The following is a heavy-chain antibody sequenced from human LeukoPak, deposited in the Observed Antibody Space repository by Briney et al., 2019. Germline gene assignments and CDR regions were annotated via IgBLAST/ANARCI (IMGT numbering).Heavy chain of an antibody. CDR3: AKDAYGSTMITSFQH. Sequence: GGSLRLSCAAPGFTFSSYAMSWVRQAPGKGLEWVSAISGSGGSTYYADSVKGRFTISRDNSKNTLYLQMNSLRAEDTAVYYCAKDAYGSTMITSFQHWGQGTLVTVSS. V-gene: IGHV3-23*01. D-gene: IGHD3-22*01. CDR2: ISGSGGST. CDR1: GFTFSSYA. J-gene: IGHJ1*01.